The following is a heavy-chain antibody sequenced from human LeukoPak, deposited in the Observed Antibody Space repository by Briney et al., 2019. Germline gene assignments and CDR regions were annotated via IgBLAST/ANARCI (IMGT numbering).Heavy chain of an antibody. CDR3: ARSLKRGSAADY. CDR2: IIPIFSTA. D-gene: IGHD2-15*01. CDR1: GGTFSSYA. J-gene: IGHJ4*02. Sequence: GASVKVSCKASGGTFSSYAISWVRQAPGQGLEWMGGIIPIFSTANYAQKFQGRVTITADESTSTAYMELSSLRSEDTAVYYCARSLKRGSAADYWGQGTLVTVSS. V-gene: IGHV1-69*13.